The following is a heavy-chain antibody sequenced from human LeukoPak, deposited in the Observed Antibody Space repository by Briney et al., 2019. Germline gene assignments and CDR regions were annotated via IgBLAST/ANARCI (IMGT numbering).Heavy chain of an antibody. J-gene: IGHJ4*02. D-gene: IGHD2-2*02. Sequence: GGSLRLSCAASGFTFSSYWMSWVRQAPGKGLEWVANIKQDGSEKYYVDSVKGRFTIPRDNAKNSLYLQMNSLRAEDTAVYYCARIGYCSSTSCYTHLFDYWGQGTLVTVSS. CDR1: GFTFSSYW. CDR3: ARIGYCSSTSCYTHLFDY. CDR2: IKQDGSEK. V-gene: IGHV3-7*01.